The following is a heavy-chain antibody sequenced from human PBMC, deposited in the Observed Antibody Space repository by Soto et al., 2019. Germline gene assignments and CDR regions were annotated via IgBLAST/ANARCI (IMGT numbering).Heavy chain of an antibody. CDR3: ARSLTVTTLADY. Sequence: SETLSLTCTVSGGSISSGGYYWSWIRQHPGKGLEWIGYIYYSGSTYYNPSLKSRVTISVDTSKNQFSLKLSSVTAADTAVYYCARSLTVTTLADYWGQGTLVTVSS. V-gene: IGHV4-31*03. J-gene: IGHJ4*02. CDR2: IYYSGST. CDR1: GGSISSGGYY. D-gene: IGHD4-4*01.